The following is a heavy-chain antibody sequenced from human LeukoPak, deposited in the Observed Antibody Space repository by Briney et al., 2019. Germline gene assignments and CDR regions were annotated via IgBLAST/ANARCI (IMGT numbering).Heavy chain of an antibody. Sequence: ASVKVSCKASGYTFTSYAMHWVRQAPGQRLEWMGWINAGNGNTKYSQKFQGRVTITRDTSASTAYMELSSLRSEDTAAYYCARVRAGAYGDYGTANWFDPWGQGTLVTVSS. CDR3: ARVRAGAYGDYGTANWFDP. CDR2: INAGNGNT. J-gene: IGHJ5*02. V-gene: IGHV1-3*01. CDR1: GYTFTSYA. D-gene: IGHD4-17*01.